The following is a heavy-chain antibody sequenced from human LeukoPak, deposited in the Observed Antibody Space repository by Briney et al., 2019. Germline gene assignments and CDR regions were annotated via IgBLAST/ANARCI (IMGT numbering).Heavy chain of an antibody. J-gene: IGHJ3*02. Sequence: ASVKVSCKASGYTFTSYGISWVRQAPGQGLEWMGWISAYNGNTNYAQKLQGRVTMTTDTSTSTAYMELRSLRSDDTAVYYCARSYYDSSGYYDVGAFDIWGQGTMVTVSS. CDR2: ISAYNGNT. V-gene: IGHV1-18*01. CDR1: GYTFTSYG. D-gene: IGHD3-22*01. CDR3: ARSYYDSSGYYDVGAFDI.